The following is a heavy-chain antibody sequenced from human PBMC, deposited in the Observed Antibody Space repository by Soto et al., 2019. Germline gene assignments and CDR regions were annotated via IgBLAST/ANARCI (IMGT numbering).Heavy chain of an antibody. J-gene: IGHJ5*02. V-gene: IGHV1-18*01. D-gene: IGHD3-9*01. CDR2: ISAYNGNT. CDR1: GYTFTSYG. Sequence: ASVKVSCKASGYTFTSYGISWVRQAPGQGLEWMGWISAYNGNTNYAQKLQGRVTMTTDTSTSTAYMELRSLRSDDTAVYYCARDHYDILTGYSINWFDPWGQGTLVTVSS. CDR3: ARDHYDILTGYSINWFDP.